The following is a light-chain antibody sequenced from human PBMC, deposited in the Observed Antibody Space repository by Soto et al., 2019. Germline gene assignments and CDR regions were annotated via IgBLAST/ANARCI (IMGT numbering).Light chain of an antibody. V-gene: IGKV3-20*01. Sequence: EIVLTQSPGTLSLSPGERATVSCRASQSVRGSYLAWFQQKPGQPPRLLIYGAFNRADGIPDRFSGSESGTDFTLTISKLEPEDFANYYCQQYNSYSKWTFGTGTKV. CDR2: GAF. J-gene: IGKJ1*01. CDR3: QQYNSYSKWT. CDR1: QSVRGSY.